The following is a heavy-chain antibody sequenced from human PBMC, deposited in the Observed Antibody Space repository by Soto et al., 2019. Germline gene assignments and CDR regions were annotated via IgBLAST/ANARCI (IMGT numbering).Heavy chain of an antibody. CDR3: AKGGYTFAYE. V-gene: IGHV3-23*01. CDR2: ISPSASDT. CDR1: GFTFSIYS. J-gene: IGHJ4*02. Sequence: GGSLRLSCAASGFTFSIYSMNWVRQAPGKGLEWVSAISPSASDTLYADSVKGRFTISRDNSQNTLFLQMTSLRADDTAVYYCAKGGYTFAYEWGQGALVTVSS. D-gene: IGHD5-18*01.